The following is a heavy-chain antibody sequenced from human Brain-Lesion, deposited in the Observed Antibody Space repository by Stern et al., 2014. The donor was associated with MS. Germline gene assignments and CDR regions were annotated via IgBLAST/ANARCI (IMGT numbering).Heavy chain of an antibody. J-gene: IGHJ4*02. CDR2: IIPKSGGT. Sequence: VQLVQSGAEVKKPGASVKVSCKASGYTFTGYNMPWVGQALEQGFDGMGWIIPKSGGTNYAQKFQGWVTMTRDTSINTAYMELSRLRSDDTAVHYCATYYYDSTGYNDFWGQGTLVTVSS. D-gene: IGHD3-22*01. CDR1: GYTFTGYN. CDR3: ATYYYDSTGYNDF. V-gene: IGHV1-2*04.